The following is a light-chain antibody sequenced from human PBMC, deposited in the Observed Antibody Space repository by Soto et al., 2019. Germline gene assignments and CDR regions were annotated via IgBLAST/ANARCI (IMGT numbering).Light chain of an antibody. V-gene: IGLV2-14*01. J-gene: IGLJ1*01. Sequence: QSALTQPASVSGSPGQSITISCTGTSSDVGGYNYVSWYQQYPGKAPKLMIYHVSNRPSGVSNRFSGSKSGNSASLTISGLQAEDDADYYCSSYTSTSTDVFGTGTKLTVL. CDR1: SSDVGGYNY. CDR3: SSYTSTSTDV. CDR2: HVS.